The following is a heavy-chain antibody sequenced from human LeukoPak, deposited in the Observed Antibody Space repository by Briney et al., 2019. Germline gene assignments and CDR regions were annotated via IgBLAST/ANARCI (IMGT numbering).Heavy chain of an antibody. Sequence: ASVKVSCKASGYTFTGYYMHWVRQAPGPGLEWMGWINPNSGGTNYAQKFQGRVTMTRDTSISTAYMELSRLRSDDTAVYYCARDRLVVVPAAIRGYYMDVWGKGTTVTVSS. J-gene: IGHJ6*03. D-gene: IGHD2-2*02. CDR1: GYTFTGYY. V-gene: IGHV1-2*02. CDR3: ARDRLVVVPAAIRGYYMDV. CDR2: INPNSGGT.